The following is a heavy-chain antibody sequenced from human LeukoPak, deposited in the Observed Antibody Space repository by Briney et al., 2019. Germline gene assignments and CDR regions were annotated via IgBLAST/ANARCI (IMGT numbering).Heavy chain of an antibody. CDR2: ISRSSTYI. Sequence: GGSESLSCAASGFTFSTYSMNWVRQAPGKGLEWVSSISRSSTYIYYADSVKGRFTISRDNAKDSLFLQMNSLRAEDTAVYYCTRVHIPQQLWSHAFDIWAQGTMVTVSS. CDR3: TRVHIPQQLWSHAFDI. V-gene: IGHV3-21*01. CDR1: GFTFSTYS. D-gene: IGHD5-18*01. J-gene: IGHJ3*02.